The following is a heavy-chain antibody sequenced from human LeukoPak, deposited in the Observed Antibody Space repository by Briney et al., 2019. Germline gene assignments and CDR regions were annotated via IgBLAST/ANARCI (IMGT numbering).Heavy chain of an antibody. CDR2: IYSSGST. CDR3: ARSLPTIFGHFDL. J-gene: IGHJ2*01. V-gene: IGHV4-61*02. CDR1: GDSISTFNYY. Sequence: SQTLSLTCTVAGDSISTFNYYWSWIRQPAGKGLEWIGRIYSSGSTNYNPSLKSRGTISVDTSRNQFSLTMASVTAADTAVYYCARSLPTIFGHFDLWGRGTLVSVSS. D-gene: IGHD3-9*01.